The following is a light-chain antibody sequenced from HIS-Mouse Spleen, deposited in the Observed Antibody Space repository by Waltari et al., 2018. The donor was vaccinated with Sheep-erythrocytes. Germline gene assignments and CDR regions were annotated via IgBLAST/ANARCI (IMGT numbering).Light chain of an antibody. Sequence: EIVLTQSPATLSLSPGERATLSCRPSQSVSSYLAWYHKKPGQAPRLLTYDASNRATCIPARFSGSGSGTDFTLTISSLEPEDFAVYYCQQRSNWLTFGGGTKVEIK. CDR1: QSVSSY. CDR3: QQRSNWLT. CDR2: DAS. J-gene: IGKJ4*01. V-gene: IGKV3-11*01.